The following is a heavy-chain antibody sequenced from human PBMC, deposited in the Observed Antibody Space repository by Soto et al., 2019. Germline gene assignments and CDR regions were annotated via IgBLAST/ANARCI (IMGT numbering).Heavy chain of an antibody. Sequence: EVQVLESGGGLVQPGGSLRLSCVASGFTFSDFAMSWVRQAPGKGLEWVSSISGSGDTMYYTDSVKGRFTISRDNSNNTLYLQMHSLRADDTAEYFCAKLRGDGWHFHCWGQGTLVAVSS. V-gene: IGHV3-23*01. CDR2: ISGSGDTM. CDR1: GFTFSDFA. CDR3: AKLRGDGWHFHC. J-gene: IGHJ4*02. D-gene: IGHD6-19*01.